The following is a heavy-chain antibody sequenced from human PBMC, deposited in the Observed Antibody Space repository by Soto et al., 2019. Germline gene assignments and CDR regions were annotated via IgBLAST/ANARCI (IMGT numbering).Heavy chain of an antibody. CDR3: ASTKQWLAFDY. D-gene: IGHD6-19*01. CDR2: IYYSGST. J-gene: IGHJ4*02. CDR1: GGSVSNYY. Sequence: QVQLQESGPGLVKPSETLSLTCSVSGGSVSNYYWSWIRQPPGKGLEWIGYIYYSGSTNYNPSLKSRVTVSVDPSKNQFSLKLSSVTAADTAVYYCASTKQWLAFDYWGQGTLVTVSS. V-gene: IGHV4-59*02.